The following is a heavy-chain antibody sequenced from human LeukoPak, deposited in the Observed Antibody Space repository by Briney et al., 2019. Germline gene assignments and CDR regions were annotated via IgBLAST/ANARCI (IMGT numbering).Heavy chain of an antibody. CDR3: ARGNYYDSSGYLYYFDY. CDR1: GGSISSGDYY. J-gene: IGHJ4*02. Sequence: SQTLSLTCTVSGGSISSGDYYWSWIRQPPGKGLEWIGYIYYNGSTYYNPSLKSRVTISVDTSKNQFSLKLSSVTAADTAVYYCARGNYYDSSGYLYYFDYWGQGTLVTVSS. V-gene: IGHV4-30-4*08. CDR2: IYYNGST. D-gene: IGHD3-22*01.